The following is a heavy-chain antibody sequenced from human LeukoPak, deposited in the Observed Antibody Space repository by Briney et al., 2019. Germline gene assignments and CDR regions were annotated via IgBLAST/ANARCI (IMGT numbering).Heavy chain of an antibody. CDR2: ISDSGST. CDR3: ARRWVYDKRAFDA. V-gene: IGHV4-59*01. CDR1: GGSISNYF. J-gene: IGHJ3*01. D-gene: IGHD3-16*01. Sequence: SATLSLTCTVSGGSISNYFWSWIRQSPGKGLEWIGYISDSGSTNYNPSLKSRITISRDPSTNQISLEMKSVTAADTAVYYCARRWVYDKRAFDAWGQGTMVTVSS.